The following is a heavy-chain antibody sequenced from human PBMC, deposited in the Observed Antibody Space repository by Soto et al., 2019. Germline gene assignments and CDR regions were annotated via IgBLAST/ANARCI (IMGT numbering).Heavy chain of an antibody. V-gene: IGHV5-51*01. CDR2: IYPGDSDT. D-gene: IGHD1-1*01. Sequence: PGESLKFSCKSSGYSFTVYLIGLVRQMPGKGLEWMGIIYPGDSDTRYSPSFQGQVTISADKSISTAYLQWSSLKASDTAMYYCASGAGNMGYYYGMAVWGQGTTVTVSS. CDR1: GYSFTVYL. CDR3: ASGAGNMGYYYGMAV. J-gene: IGHJ6*02.